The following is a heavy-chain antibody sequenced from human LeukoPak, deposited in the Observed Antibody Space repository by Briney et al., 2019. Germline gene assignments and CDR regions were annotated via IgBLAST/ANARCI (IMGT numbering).Heavy chain of an antibody. J-gene: IGHJ4*02. V-gene: IGHV4-30-2*01. Sequence: SETLSLTCTVSGGSISSSSYYWSWIRQPPGKGLEWIGYIYHSGSTYYNPSLKSRVTISVDRSKNQFSLKLSSVTAADTAVYYCGRGGVDGDADYWGQGTLVTVSS. CDR3: GRGGVDGDADY. CDR2: IYHSGST. CDR1: GGSISSSSYY. D-gene: IGHD4-17*01.